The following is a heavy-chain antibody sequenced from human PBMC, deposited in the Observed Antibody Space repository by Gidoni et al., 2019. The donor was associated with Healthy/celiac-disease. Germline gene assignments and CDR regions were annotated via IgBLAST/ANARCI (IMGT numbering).Heavy chain of an antibody. CDR3: ARPHAYCGGDCYAFDI. CDR2: INHSGST. J-gene: IGHJ3*02. Sequence: QVQLQQWGAGLLKPSETLSLTCAVYGGSFSGYYWSWIRQPPGKGLEWIGEINHSGSTNYNPSLKSRVTISVDTSKNQFSLKLSSVTAADTAVYYCARPHAYCGGDCYAFDIWGQGTMVTVSS. CDR1: GGSFSGYY. D-gene: IGHD2-21*02. V-gene: IGHV4-34*01.